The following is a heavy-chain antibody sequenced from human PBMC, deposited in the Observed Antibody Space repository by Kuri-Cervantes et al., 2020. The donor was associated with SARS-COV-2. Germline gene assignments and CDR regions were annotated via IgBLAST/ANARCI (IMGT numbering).Heavy chain of an antibody. J-gene: IGHJ4*02. D-gene: IGHD3-3*01. CDR2: ISAYNGNT. CDR1: GYTFTSYG. Sequence: ASVKVSCKASGYTFTSYGISGVRQAPGQGLEWMGWISAYNGNTNYAQKLQGRVTKTTDTSTSTAYMELRSLRADDTAVYYCARDFWCCYYMSYYFDYWGQGTLVTVSS. V-gene: IGHV1-18*01. CDR3: ARDFWCCYYMSYYFDY.